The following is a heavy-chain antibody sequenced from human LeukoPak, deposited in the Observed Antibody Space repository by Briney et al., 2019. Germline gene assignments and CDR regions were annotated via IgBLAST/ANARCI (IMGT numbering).Heavy chain of an antibody. D-gene: IGHD5-18*01. CDR3: ARGGGLGTGMITDY. CDR1: GGSISSGGYS. Sequence: SETLSLTCAVSGGSISSGGYSWSWIRQPPGKGLEWIGYIYHSGSTYYNPSLKSRVTISVDRSKNQFSLKLSSVTAADTAVYYCARGGGLGTGMITDYWGQGILVTVSS. V-gene: IGHV4-30-2*01. J-gene: IGHJ4*02. CDR2: IYHSGST.